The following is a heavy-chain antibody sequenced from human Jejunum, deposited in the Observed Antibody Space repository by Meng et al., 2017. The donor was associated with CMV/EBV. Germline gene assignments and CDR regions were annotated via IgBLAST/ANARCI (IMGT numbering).Heavy chain of an antibody. J-gene: IGHJ4*02. CDR3: IRTLASAIDYTWRTPDYTWRTPDY. CDR1: G. V-gene: IGHV2-5*04. CDR2: LSWAGDD. D-gene: IGHD4-11*01. Sequence: GVGWFRQPPGQALAWLALLSWAGDDRYTTSLRSRLTITKDTSKNQVTLTMTNMDPMDTGTYYCIRTLASAIDYTWRTPDYTWRTPDYWGQGTLVTVSS.